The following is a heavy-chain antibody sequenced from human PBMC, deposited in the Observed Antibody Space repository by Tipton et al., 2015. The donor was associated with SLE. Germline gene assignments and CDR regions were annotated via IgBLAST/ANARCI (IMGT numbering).Heavy chain of an antibody. D-gene: IGHD3-3*01. CDR3: ASGRTGRFLEWLFDY. CDR2: INHSGST. Sequence: LRLSCAVYGGSFSGYYWSWIRQPPGKGLEWIGEINHSGSTNYNPSLKSRVTISVDTSKNQFSLKLSSVTAADTAVYYCASGRTGRFLEWLFDYWGQGTLVTVSS. J-gene: IGHJ4*02. CDR1: GGSFSGYY. V-gene: IGHV4-34*01.